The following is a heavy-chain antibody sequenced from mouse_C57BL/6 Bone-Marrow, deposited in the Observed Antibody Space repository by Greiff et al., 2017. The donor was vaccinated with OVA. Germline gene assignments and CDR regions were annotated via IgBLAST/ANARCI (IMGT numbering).Heavy chain of an antibody. Sequence: QVQLQQPGAELVKPGASVKLSCKASGYTFTSYGRQGGKQRHGQGLEGIGEIDPSDGYNNYNQTFKGQATLTVDTSSSTAYMQLSSLTSEDSAVYYCAIYYGYYFDYWGKGTTLTVSA. CDR1: GYTFTSYG. D-gene: IGHD2-2*01. V-gene: IGHV1-50*01. CDR2: IDPSDGYN. J-gene: IGHJ2*01. CDR3: AIYYGYYFDY.